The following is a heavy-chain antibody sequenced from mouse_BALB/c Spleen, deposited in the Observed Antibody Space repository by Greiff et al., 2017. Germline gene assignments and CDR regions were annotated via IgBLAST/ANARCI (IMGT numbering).Heavy chain of an antibody. CDR3: ASYDYGLFGN. CDR1: GYSITSGYY. Sequence: DVKLVESGPGLVKPSQSLSLTCSVTGYSITSGYYWNWIRQFPGNKLEWMGYISYDGSNNYNPSLKNRISITRDTSKNQFFLKLNSVTTEDTATYYCASYDYGLFGNWGQGTTLTVSS. V-gene: IGHV3-6*02. CDR2: ISYDGSN. D-gene: IGHD2-4*01. J-gene: IGHJ2*01.